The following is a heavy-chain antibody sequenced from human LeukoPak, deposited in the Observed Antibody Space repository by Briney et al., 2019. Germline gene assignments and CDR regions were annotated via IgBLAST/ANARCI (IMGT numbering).Heavy chain of an antibody. CDR1: GGSISSSHW. CDR2: IYHSGST. J-gene: IGHJ6*02. V-gene: IGHV4-4*02. Sequence: PSETLSLTCAVSGGSISSSHWWSWVRQPPGKGLEWFGEIYHSGSTNYNPSLKSRVTISVDKSKNQFSLKLSSVTAADTAVYYCARDGGLGHCSSTSCPGDGMDVWGQGTTVTVSS. D-gene: IGHD2-2*03. CDR3: ARDGGLGHCSSTSCPGDGMDV.